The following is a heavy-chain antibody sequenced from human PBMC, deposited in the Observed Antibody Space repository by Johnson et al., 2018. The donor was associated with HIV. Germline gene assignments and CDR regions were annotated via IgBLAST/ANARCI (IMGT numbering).Heavy chain of an antibody. CDR2: ISYDGSNK. Sequence: QMQLVESGGGVVQPGRSLRLSCAASGFTFSSYGMHWVRQAPGKGLEWVAVISYDGSNKYYADSVKGRFTISRDNSKNTLYLQMNSLRAEDTALYYCARDHLTGNYAFDIWGQGTMVTVSS. V-gene: IGHV3-30*03. CDR1: GFTFSSYG. D-gene: IGHD7-27*01. CDR3: ARDHLTGNYAFDI. J-gene: IGHJ3*02.